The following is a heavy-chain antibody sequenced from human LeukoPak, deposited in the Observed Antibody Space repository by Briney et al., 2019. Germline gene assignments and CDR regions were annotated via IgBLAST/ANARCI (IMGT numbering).Heavy chain of an antibody. D-gene: IGHD2-2*01. V-gene: IGHV4-61*01. CDR3: ARVYCSSTSCYYFDY. CDR1: GGSDSSGNYY. J-gene: IGHJ4*02. CDR2: IYYSGST. Sequence: SETLSLTCTVSGGSDSSGNYYWSWIRQPPGKGLEWIGYIYYSGSTNYNPSLKSRVTISLDTSKNQFSLKVSSVTAADTAVYYCARVYCSSTSCYYFDYWGQGTLVTVSS.